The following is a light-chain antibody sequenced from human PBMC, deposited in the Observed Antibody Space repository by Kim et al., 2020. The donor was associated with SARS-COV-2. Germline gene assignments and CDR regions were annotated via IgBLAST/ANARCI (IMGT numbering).Light chain of an antibody. CDR2: TAS. V-gene: IGKV1-12*01. CDR3: QQTNSFPYT. J-gene: IGKJ2*01. Sequence: DIQMTQSPSSVSASVGDRVTITCRASQGIFSWLAWYQQKPGEAPELLIFTASSLQSGVPSRFSGSGSGTDFTLTISSLQPEDSATYYCQQTNSFPYTFGQGTKLEI. CDR1: QGIFSW.